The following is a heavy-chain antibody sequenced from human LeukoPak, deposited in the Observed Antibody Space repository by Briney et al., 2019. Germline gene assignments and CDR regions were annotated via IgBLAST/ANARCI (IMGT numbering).Heavy chain of an antibody. V-gene: IGHV4-61*02. D-gene: IGHD6-6*01. Sequence: SETLSLTCTVSGGSISSGSYYWSWIRQPAGKGLEWIGRIYTSGSSNYNPSLKSRVTIAVDTSKNQFSLRLSSVTAADTAVYYCATQKYTARPGYYFDYWGQRTLVTVSS. CDR2: IYTSGSS. CDR3: ATQKYTARPGYYFDY. CDR1: GGSISSGSYY. J-gene: IGHJ4*02.